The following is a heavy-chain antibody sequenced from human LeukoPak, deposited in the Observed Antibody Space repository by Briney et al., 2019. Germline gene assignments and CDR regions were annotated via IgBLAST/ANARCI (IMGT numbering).Heavy chain of an antibody. CDR3: ARAGYYGDDAFDL. CDR1: GFIIGSYW. CDR2: IGQDGSEK. J-gene: IGHJ3*01. V-gene: IGHV3-7*01. Sequence: PGGSLRLSCVASGFIIGSYWMSWVRQAPGKGLEWVANIGQDGSEKYYVDSVEGRLTISRDNAKNSLYLQMNNLTAADTAIYYCARAGYYGDDAFDLWGQGTRVTVSS. D-gene: IGHD2/OR15-2a*01.